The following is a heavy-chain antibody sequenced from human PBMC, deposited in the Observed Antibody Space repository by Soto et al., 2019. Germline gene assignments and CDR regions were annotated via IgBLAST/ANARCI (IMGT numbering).Heavy chain of an antibody. V-gene: IGHV3-53*01. CDR2: IHSDATT. CDR1: GFRVSDHS. Sequence: GGSLRLSCAASGFRVSDHSMTWVRQAPGKRLEWVSVIHSDATTYFADSVKGRFIISRDKSKNKVYFQMNSLRAQDSATYYCAREVSGSCYSWLDSWGQGTLVTVSS. J-gene: IGHJ5*01. CDR3: AREVSGSCYSWLDS. D-gene: IGHD2-15*01.